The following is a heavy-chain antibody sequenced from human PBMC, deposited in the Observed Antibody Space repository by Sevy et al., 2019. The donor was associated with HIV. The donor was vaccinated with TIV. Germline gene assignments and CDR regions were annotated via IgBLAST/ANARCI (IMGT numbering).Heavy chain of an antibody. J-gene: IGHJ4*02. CDR2: IYYSGST. D-gene: IGHD1-26*01. Sequence: SETLSLTCTVSGGSISSSSYYWGWIRQPPGKGLEWIGSIYYSGSTYYNPSLKSRVTISVDTSKNKFSLKLSSVTAADTAVYYCARGMGATRYYFDYWGQGTLVTVSS. CDR1: GGSISSSSYY. CDR3: ARGMGATRYYFDY. V-gene: IGHV4-39*01.